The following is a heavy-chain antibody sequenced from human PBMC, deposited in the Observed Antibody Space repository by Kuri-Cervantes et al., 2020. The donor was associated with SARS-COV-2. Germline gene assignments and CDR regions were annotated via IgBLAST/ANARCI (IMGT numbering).Heavy chain of an antibody. CDR1: GFTFSSYE. CDR3: ARDLDRVGTSALGY. Sequence: GESLKISCAASGFTFSSYEMNWVRQAPGKGLEWVSYISSSGSTIYYADSVKGRFTISRDNAKNSLYLQMNSLRAEDTAVYYCARDLDRVGTSALGYWGQGTLVTVSS. D-gene: IGHD2-2*01. J-gene: IGHJ4*02. V-gene: IGHV3-48*03. CDR2: ISSSGSTI.